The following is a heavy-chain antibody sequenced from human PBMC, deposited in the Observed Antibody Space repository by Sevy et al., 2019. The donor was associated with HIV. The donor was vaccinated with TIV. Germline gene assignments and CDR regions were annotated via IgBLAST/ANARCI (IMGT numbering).Heavy chain of an antibody. CDR2: IKQDGTDT. D-gene: IGHD3-16*01. CDR1: GFTFSTYW. Sequence: GGSLRLSCAASGFTFSTYWMTWVRQAPGKGLEWVANIKQDGTDTNYVDSVRGRFTISRDNGRNLLYLHMNSLRAEDTAVYFCARALADWGSFHYSSWGRAVLVTVSS. J-gene: IGHJ4*02. V-gene: IGHV3-7*01. CDR3: ARALADWGSFHYSS.